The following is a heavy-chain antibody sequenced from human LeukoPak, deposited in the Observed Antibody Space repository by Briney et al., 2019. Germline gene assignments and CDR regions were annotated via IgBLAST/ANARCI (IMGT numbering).Heavy chain of an antibody. CDR2: IYYSGST. D-gene: IGHD2-15*01. J-gene: IGHJ4*02. V-gene: IGHV4-59*12. Sequence: SETLSLTCTVSGGSISSYYWSWIRQPPGKGLEWIGYIYYSGSTNYNPSLKSRVTISVDTSKNQFSLKLSSVTAADTAVYYCARARGVVVAAMDYWGQGTLVTVSS. CDR3: ARARGVVVAAMDY. CDR1: GGSISSYY.